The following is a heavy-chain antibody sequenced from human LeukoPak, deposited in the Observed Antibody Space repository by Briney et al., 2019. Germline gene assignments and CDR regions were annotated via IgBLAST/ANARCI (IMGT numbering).Heavy chain of an antibody. CDR1: GFTFSSYA. V-gene: IGHV3-30-3*01. CDR3: ARDYYGSGSYGYFDY. Sequence: GGSLRLSCAASGFTFSSYAMHWVCQAPGKGLEWVAVISYDGSNKYYADYVKGRFTISKDNSKNTVYLQMNSLRAEDTALYYCARDYYGSGSYGYFDYWGQGTLVTVCS. CDR2: ISYDGSNK. D-gene: IGHD3-10*01. J-gene: IGHJ4*02.